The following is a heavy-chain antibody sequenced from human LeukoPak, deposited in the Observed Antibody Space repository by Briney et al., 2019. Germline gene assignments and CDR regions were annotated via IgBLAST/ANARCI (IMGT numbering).Heavy chain of an antibody. V-gene: IGHV1-2*02. D-gene: IGHD5-18*01. J-gene: IGHJ4*02. Sequence: GASVKVSCKASGYTFTGYYMHWVRQAPGQGLEWMGWINPNSGGTNYAQKFQGRVTMTRDTSTSTVYMELSSLRSEDTAVYYCVFESYGPFDYWGQGTLVTVSS. CDR3: VFESYGPFDY. CDR1: GYTFTGYY. CDR2: INPNSGGT.